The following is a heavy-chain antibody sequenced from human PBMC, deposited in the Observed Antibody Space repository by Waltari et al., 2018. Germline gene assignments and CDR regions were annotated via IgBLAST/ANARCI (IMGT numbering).Heavy chain of an antibody. J-gene: IGHJ5*02. CDR2: IHTSEST. Sequence: QVQLQESGPGLVKPSETLSLTCTVSGGSISTYYWSWIRQSAGMGLEWIGRIHTSESTIYNPSLSSRVTMSVDTSQNQFSLTLSSVTAADTAVYYCARGITESAPSRGGDNWFDRWGQGTLVTVSS. V-gene: IGHV4-4*07. CDR3: ARGITESAPSRGGDNWFDR. D-gene: IGHD3-10*01. CDR1: GGSISTYY.